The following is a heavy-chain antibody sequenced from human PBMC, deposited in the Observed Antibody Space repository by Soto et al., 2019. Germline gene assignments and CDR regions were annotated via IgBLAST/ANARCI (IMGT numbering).Heavy chain of an antibody. CDR2: TYYRSKWYN. CDR3: ARDYYDSSGYYPSPKDAFDI. Sequence: SQTLSLTCAISGDSVSSNSAAWNWIRQSPSRGLKWLGRTYYRSKWYNDYAVSVKSRITINPDTSKNQFSLQLNSVTPEDTAVYYCARDYYDSSGYYPSPKDAFDIWGQGTMVTVSS. D-gene: IGHD3-22*01. V-gene: IGHV6-1*01. CDR1: GDSVSSNSAA. J-gene: IGHJ3*02.